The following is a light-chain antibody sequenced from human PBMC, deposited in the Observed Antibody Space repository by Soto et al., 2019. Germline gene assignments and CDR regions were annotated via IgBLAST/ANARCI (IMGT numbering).Light chain of an antibody. CDR1: SDYIGNFNF. CDR2: EVT. V-gene: IGLV2-14*01. Sequence: QSALTQPASVSGSPGQSITISCTGTSDYIGNFNFVSWYQQHPGKAPKLMIYEVTKRPSGVSDRFSGSKSGNTASLTISRLQAEDEADYYCSSYITTSSRVFGTGTKLTVL. J-gene: IGLJ1*01. CDR3: SSYITTSSRV.